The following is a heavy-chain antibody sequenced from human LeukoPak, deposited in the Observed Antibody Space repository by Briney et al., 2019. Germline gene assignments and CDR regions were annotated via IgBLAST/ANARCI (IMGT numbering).Heavy chain of an antibody. D-gene: IGHD3-3*01. CDR1: GGSISTYY. J-gene: IGHJ3*02. V-gene: IGHV4-59*01. Sequence: SETLSLTCTVSGGSISTYYWSWIRQPPGKGLEWIGYIYYSGSTNYNPSLKSRVTISVDTSKNQFSLKLSSVTAADTAVYYCARDFRDDFWSGYYRYDAFDIWGQGTMVTVSS. CDR2: IYYSGST. CDR3: ARDFRDDFWSGYYRYDAFDI.